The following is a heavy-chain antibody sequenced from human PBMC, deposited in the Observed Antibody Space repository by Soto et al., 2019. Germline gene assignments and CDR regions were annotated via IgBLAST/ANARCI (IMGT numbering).Heavy chain of an antibody. CDR2: ISYDGSNK. CDR3: AKDPRFTMIVVVTPSWFDP. CDR1: GFTFSSYG. Sequence: GGSLRLSCAASGFTFSSYGMHWVRQAPGKGLEWVAVISYDGSNKYYADSVKGRFTISRDNSKNTLYLQMNSLRAEDTAVYYCAKDPRFTMIVVVTPSWFDPWGQGTLVTVSS. D-gene: IGHD3-22*01. J-gene: IGHJ5*02. V-gene: IGHV3-30*18.